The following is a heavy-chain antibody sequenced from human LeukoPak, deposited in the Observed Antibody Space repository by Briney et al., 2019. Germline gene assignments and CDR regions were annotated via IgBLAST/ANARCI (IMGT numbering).Heavy chain of an antibody. CDR3: ARDPGDYGDYSNLFDP. Sequence: GGSLRLSCAVSGFTVSNYYMNWVRQAPGKGLEWVSLIRGSGDTFYADSVKGRFTISRDDSKNMVYLQMKSLRVEDTAVYFCARDPGDYGDYSNLFDPWGQETLVTVSS. J-gene: IGHJ5*02. D-gene: IGHD4-17*01. V-gene: IGHV3-66*03. CDR1: GFTVSNYY. CDR2: IRGSGDT.